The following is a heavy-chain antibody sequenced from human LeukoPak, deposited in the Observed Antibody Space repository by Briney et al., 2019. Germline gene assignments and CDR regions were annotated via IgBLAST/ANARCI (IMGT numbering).Heavy chain of an antibody. V-gene: IGHV4-59*01. D-gene: IGHD6-19*01. J-gene: IGHJ6*02. CDR3: ARAVGASSGWYEGPHYYYGMDV. CDR1: GGSISSYY. Sequence: SETLSLTCTVSGGSISSYYWSWIRQPPGKGLEGIGYIYYSGSTNYNPSLKSRVIISVDTSKNPFSLKLSSVTAADTAAYYCARAVGASSGWYEGPHYYYGMDVWGQGTTVTVSS. CDR2: IYYSGST.